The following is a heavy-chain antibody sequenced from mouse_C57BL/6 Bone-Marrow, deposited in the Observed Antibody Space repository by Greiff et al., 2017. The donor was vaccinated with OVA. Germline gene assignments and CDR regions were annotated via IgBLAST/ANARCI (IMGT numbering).Heavy chain of an antibody. V-gene: IGHV5-16*01. CDR3: ARHPGYYAMDY. J-gene: IGHJ4*01. Sequence: EVKLVESEGGLVQPGSSMKLSCTASGFTFSDYYMAWVRQVPEKGLEWVANINYDGSSTYYMDSLKSSFIISRENAKNILYLHISRLTYEYTATYYCARHPGYYAMDYWGQGTSVTVSS. CDR1: GFTFSDYY. CDR2: INYDGSST.